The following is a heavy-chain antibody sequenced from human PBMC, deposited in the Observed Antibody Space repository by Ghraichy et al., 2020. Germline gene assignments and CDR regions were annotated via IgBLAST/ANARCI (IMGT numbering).Heavy chain of an antibody. D-gene: IGHD3-22*01. V-gene: IGHV4-34*01. CDR2: INHSGST. CDR1: GGSFSGYY. CDR3: ARGDRYDSSGYFFDY. Sequence: SETLSLTCAVYGGSFSGYYWSWIRQPPGKGLEWIGEINHSGSTNYNPSLKSRVTISVDTSKNQFSLKLSSVTAADTAVYYCARGDRYDSSGYFFDYWGQGTLVTVSS. J-gene: IGHJ4*02.